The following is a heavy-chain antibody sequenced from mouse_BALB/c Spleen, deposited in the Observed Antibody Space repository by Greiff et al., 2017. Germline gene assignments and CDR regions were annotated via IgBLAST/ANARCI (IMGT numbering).Heavy chain of an antibody. Sequence: DVMLVESGGGLVQPGGSLRLSCATSGFTFTDYYMSWVRQPPGKALEWLGFIRNKANGYTTEYSASVKGRFTISRDNSQSILYLQMNTLRAEDSATYYCARVLSRDAYWGQGTLVTVSA. CDR3: ARVLSRDAY. J-gene: IGHJ3*01. CDR2: IRNKANGYTT. CDR1: GFTFTDYY. D-gene: IGHD6-2*01. V-gene: IGHV7-3*02.